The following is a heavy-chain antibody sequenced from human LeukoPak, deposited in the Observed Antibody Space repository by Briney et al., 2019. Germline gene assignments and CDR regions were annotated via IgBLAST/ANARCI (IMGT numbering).Heavy chain of an antibody. J-gene: IGHJ4*02. CDR3: ARLGPGYDFWSGQSPSSDY. CDR1: GGSISNYY. D-gene: IGHD3-3*01. CDR2: IYYTGTA. Sequence: SETLSLTCTVSGGSISNYYWTWIRQPPGKGLEWIGCIYYTGTANYNPSLKSRVTISVDTSKNQFSLKLFSVTAADTAVYFCARLGPGYDFWSGQSPSSDYWGQGTLVTVSS. V-gene: IGHV4-59*08.